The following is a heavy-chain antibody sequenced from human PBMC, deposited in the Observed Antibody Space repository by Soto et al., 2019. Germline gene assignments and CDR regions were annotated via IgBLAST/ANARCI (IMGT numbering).Heavy chain of an antibody. Sequence: GGSLRLSCAASGFTFSSYAMHWVRQAPGKGLEWVAVISYDGSNKYYADSVKGRFTISRDNSKNTLYLQMNSLRAEDTAVYYCAREWDCSGGSCYYYYYGMDVRGQGTTVTVSS. CDR1: GFTFSSYA. CDR2: ISYDGSNK. CDR3: AREWDCSGGSCYYYYYGMDV. J-gene: IGHJ6*02. V-gene: IGHV3-30-3*01. D-gene: IGHD2-15*01.